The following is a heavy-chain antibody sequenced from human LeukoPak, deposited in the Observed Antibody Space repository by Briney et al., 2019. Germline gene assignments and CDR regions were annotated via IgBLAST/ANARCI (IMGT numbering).Heavy chain of an antibody. V-gene: IGHV3-21*01. CDR3: ARSIGSFAGSFYFDY. Sequence: GGSLTLSCALPGLTPTSYSMHWVRHPPKRGLAWVSSIRSSRSYIYYPDSVKGRFTLSRDNSKNSLYLQMNSLRAEETAVYCWARSIGSFAGSFYFDYWGQRTLVTVSS. J-gene: IGHJ4*02. CDR1: GLTPTSYS. D-gene: IGHD6-6*01. CDR2: IRSSRSYI.